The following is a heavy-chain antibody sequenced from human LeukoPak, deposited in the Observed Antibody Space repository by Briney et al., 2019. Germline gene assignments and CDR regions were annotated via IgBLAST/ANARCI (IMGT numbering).Heavy chain of an antibody. Sequence: GGSLRLSCAASGFTFSSYAMSWVRQAPGKGLEWVSFISPSGDRTSNADSVEGRFTISRDNTRNTLYLQMNSLRDEDTGVYYCAIMHGYYDGSGFWVQWGQGTLVSVSS. J-gene: IGHJ4*02. D-gene: IGHD3-22*01. CDR3: AIMHGYYDGSGFWVQ. CDR2: ISPSGDRT. CDR1: GFTFSSYA. V-gene: IGHV3-23*01.